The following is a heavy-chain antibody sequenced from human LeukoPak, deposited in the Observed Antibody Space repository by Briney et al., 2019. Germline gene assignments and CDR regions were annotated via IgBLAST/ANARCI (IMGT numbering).Heavy chain of an antibody. CDR3: ARNPPLLWFGELSIKANWFDP. Sequence: ASVKVSCKASGYTFTGYYMHWVRQAPGQGLEWMGWINPNSGGTSYAQKFQGRVTMTRDTSISTAYMELSRLRSDDTAVYYCARNPPLLWFGELSIKANWFDPWGQGTLVTVSS. CDR1: GYTFTGYY. V-gene: IGHV1-2*02. CDR2: INPNSGGT. J-gene: IGHJ5*02. D-gene: IGHD3-10*01.